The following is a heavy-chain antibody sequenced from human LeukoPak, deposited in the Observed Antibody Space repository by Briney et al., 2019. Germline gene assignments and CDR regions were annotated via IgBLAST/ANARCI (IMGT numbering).Heavy chain of an antibody. J-gene: IGHJ4*02. V-gene: IGHV4-30-4*08. D-gene: IGHD3-22*01. Sequence: SETLSLTCTVSGGSISSSSYYWSWIRQPPGKGLEWIGYIYYSGSTYYNPSLKSRVTISVDTSKNQFSLKLSSVTAADTAVYYCASQRYYYDSSGYSPDYWGQGTLVTVSS. CDR1: GGSISSSSYY. CDR2: IYYSGST. CDR3: ASQRYYYDSSGYSPDY.